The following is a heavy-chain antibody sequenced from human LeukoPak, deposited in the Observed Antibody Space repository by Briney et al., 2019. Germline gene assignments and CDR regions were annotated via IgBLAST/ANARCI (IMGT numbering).Heavy chain of an antibody. CDR2: INWNGGST. CDR1: GFTFDNYG. V-gene: IGHV3-20*04. Sequence: GGSLTLSCAASGFTFDNYGMSWGRQAQSQGLGLVSSINWNGGSTGYADSVKGRFTISRDNAKNSLYLQMNSLRAEDTALYYCARRDIVVVPAAIFGAFDIWGQGTMVTVSS. J-gene: IGHJ3*02. D-gene: IGHD2-2*02. CDR3: ARRDIVVVPAAIFGAFDI.